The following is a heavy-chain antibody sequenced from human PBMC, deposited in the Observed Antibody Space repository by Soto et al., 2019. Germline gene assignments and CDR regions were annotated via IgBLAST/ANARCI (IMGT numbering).Heavy chain of an antibody. CDR2: INPNSGGT. CDR3: AREPATTKPEGVDF. J-gene: IGHJ4*02. V-gene: IGHV1-2*02. D-gene: IGHD1-7*01. Sequence: ASVEVPCKASGYTFSDYYIHWVRQALGQGLEWMGWINPNSGGTKYAPKFQGGVTMTRDTSITTAYMELSRLRSGDTAVYYRAREPATTKPEGVDFWGQGTLVTVSS. CDR1: GYTFSDYY.